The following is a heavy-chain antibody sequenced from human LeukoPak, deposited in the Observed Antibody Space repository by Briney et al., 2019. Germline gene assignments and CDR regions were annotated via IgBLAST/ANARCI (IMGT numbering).Heavy chain of an antibody. V-gene: IGHV1-69*05. Sequence: GASVKVSCKASGYSFTGYYIHWVRQAPGQGLEWMGGIIPIFGTANYAQKFQGRVTITTDESTSTAYMELSSLRSEDTAVYYCAREGRGYYYDSSGYYTTDAFDIWGQGTMVTVSS. CDR2: IIPIFGTA. J-gene: IGHJ3*02. CDR1: GYSFTGYY. D-gene: IGHD3-22*01. CDR3: AREGRGYYYDSSGYYTTDAFDI.